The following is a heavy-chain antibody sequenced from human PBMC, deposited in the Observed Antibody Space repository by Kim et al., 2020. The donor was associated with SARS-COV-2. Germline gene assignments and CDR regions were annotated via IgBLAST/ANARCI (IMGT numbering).Heavy chain of an antibody. J-gene: IGHJ6*02. D-gene: IGHD6-13*01. CDR2: IYSGGST. CDR3: ASSSWYVDYYYGMDV. V-gene: IGHV3-66*02. CDR1: GFTVSSNY. Sequence: GGSLRLSCAASGFTVSSNYMSWVRQAPGKGLEWVSVIYSGGSTYYADSVKGRFTISRDNSKNTLYLQMNSLRAEDTAVYYCASSSWYVDYYYGMDVWGQGTTVTVSS.